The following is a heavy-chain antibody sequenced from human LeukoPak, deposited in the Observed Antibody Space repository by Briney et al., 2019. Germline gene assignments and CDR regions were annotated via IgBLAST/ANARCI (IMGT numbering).Heavy chain of an antibody. CDR3: ARESGEIGRSMDV. J-gene: IGHJ6*03. CDR1: GGSISSYF. Sequence: PSETLSLTCFISGGSISSYFWSWVRQPAGKGLEWIGRTYTSGTTNYNTSLMSRVTSSLDTSKNQFSLKLTSVTAADTAVYYCARESGEIGRSMDVWGKGTPVTVSS. V-gene: IGHV4-4*07. D-gene: IGHD2-15*01. CDR2: TYTSGTT.